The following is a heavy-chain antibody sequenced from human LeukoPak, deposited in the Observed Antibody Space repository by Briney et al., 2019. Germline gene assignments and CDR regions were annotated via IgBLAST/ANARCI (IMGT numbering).Heavy chain of an antibody. Sequence: GGSLRLSCAASGFTFSSYGMHWVRQAPGRGLEWVAVIWYDGSNKYYADPVKGRFTISRDNSKNTLYLQMNSLRAEDTAVYYCVTVDRDAFVIWGQGTMVTVSS. CDR1: GFTFSSYG. J-gene: IGHJ3*02. CDR2: IWYDGSNK. V-gene: IGHV3-33*01. CDR3: VTVDRDAFVI.